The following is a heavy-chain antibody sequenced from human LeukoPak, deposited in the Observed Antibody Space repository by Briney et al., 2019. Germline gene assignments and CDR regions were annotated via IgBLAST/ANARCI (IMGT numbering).Heavy chain of an antibody. V-gene: IGHV4-34*01. J-gene: IGHJ4*02. D-gene: IGHD2-15*01. CDR1: GGSFSGYY. CDR2: INHSGST. CDR3: ERGGSGNIAANDY. Sequence: SETLSLTCAVYGGSFSGYYWSWIRQPPGKGLDWIGEINHSGSTNYNPSLKSRVTISVDTSKNQFSLKLSSVTAADTAVYYCERGGSGNIAANDYWGQGTLVTVSS.